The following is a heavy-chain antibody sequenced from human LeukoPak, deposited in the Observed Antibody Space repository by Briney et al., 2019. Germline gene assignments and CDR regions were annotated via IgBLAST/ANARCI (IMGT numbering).Heavy chain of an antibody. V-gene: IGHV3-21*01. Sequence: PGGSLRLSCAASGFTFSSYSMNWVRQAPGKGLEWVSSISSSSSYVYYADSVKGRFTISRDNAKNSLYLQMNSLRAEDTAVYYCARGDQYSYGYDYWGQGTLVTVSS. D-gene: IGHD5-18*01. CDR1: GFTFSSYS. CDR3: ARGDQYSYGYDY. CDR2: ISSSSSYV. J-gene: IGHJ4*02.